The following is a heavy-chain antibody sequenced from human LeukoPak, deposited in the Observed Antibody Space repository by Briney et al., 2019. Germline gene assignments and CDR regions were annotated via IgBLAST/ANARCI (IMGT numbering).Heavy chain of an antibody. CDR1: GFTFSSYG. Sequence: PGGSLRLSCAASGFTFSSYGMHWVRQALGKGLEWVAVISYDGSNKYYADSVKGRFTISRDNSKNTLYLQMNSLRAEDTAVYYCAKSMNLFHMEYYFDYWGQGTLVTVSS. CDR3: AKSMNLFHMEYYFDY. V-gene: IGHV3-30*18. CDR2: ISYDGSNK. D-gene: IGHD2-21*01. J-gene: IGHJ4*02.